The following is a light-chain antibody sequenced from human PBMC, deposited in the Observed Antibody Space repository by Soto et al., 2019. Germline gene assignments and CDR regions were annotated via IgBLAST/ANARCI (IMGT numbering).Light chain of an antibody. Sequence: QPVLTKPPSVSGAPGQRVTISCTGSSSNIGAGYNVHWYQQLPGTAPKLLIYGNSNRPSGVPDRFSGSKSGTSASLAITGLHAEDEADYYCQSYDSSLSGFVVFGGGTKLTVL. CDR1: SSNIGAGYN. J-gene: IGLJ2*01. V-gene: IGLV1-40*01. CDR2: GNS. CDR3: QSYDSSLSGFVV.